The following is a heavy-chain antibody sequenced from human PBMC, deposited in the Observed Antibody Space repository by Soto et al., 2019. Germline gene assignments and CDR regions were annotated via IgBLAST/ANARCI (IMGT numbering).Heavy chain of an antibody. Sequence: PGGSLRLSCAASGFTSSNYAMSWVRQAPGKGLEWVSAISRRGASTFYADSVKGRFTISRDNSKNTLYLQMNSLRAEDTAVYYCANNPDPMTTVTYYYYMHVWGKGTTITVS. J-gene: IGHJ6*03. CDR2: ISRRGAST. CDR3: ANNPDPMTTVTYYYYMHV. V-gene: IGHV3-23*01. D-gene: IGHD4-17*01. CDR1: GFTSSNYA.